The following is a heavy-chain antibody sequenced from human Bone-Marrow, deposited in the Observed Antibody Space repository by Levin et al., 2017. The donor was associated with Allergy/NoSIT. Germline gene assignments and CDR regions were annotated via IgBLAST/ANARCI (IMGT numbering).Heavy chain of an antibody. V-gene: IGHV1-8*01. J-gene: IGHJ4*02. CDR1: GYTFTSYD. Sequence: GESLKISCKASGYTFTSYDINWVRQATGQGLEWMGWMNPNSGNTGYAQKFQGRVTMTRNTSISTAYMELSSLRSEDTAVYYCARGGTAAAGNWGQGTLVTVSS. CDR3: ARGGTAAAGN. D-gene: IGHD6-13*01. CDR2: MNPNSGNT.